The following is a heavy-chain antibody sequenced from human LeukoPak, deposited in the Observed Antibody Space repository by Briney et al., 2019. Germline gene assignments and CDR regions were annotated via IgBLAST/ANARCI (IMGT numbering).Heavy chain of an antibody. CDR2: IYYSGST. J-gene: IGHJ5*02. Sequence: SETLSLTCTVSGGSISSYYWSWIRQPPGKGLEWIGYIYYSGSTYYNPSLRSRVTISVDTSKNQFSLKLTSVTAADTAMYYCARGRGEGRGISMVRGVRAPSYNWFDPWGHGTLVTVSS. D-gene: IGHD3-10*01. V-gene: IGHV4-59*12. CDR1: GGSISSYY. CDR3: ARGRGEGRGISMVRGVRAPSYNWFDP.